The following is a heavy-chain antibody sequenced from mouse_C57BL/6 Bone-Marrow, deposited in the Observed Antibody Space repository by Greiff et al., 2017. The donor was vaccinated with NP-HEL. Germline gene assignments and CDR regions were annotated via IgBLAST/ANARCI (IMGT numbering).Heavy chain of an antibody. CDR3: ARRSDYDDWYFDV. CDR2: ISNGGGST. Sequence: EVKVVESGGGLVQPGGSLKLSCAASGFTFSDYYMYWVRQTPEKRLEWVAYISNGGGSTYYPDTVKGRFTISRDNAKNTLYLQMSRLKSEDTAMYYCARRSDYDDWYFDVWGTGTTVTVSS. V-gene: IGHV5-12*01. D-gene: IGHD2-4*01. CDR1: GFTFSDYY. J-gene: IGHJ1*03.